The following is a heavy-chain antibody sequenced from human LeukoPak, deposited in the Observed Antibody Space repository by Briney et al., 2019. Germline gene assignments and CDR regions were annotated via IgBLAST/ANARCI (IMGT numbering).Heavy chain of an antibody. CDR1: GGSFSGYY. J-gene: IGHJ5*02. Sequence: PSETLSLTCAVYGGSFSGYYWSWIRQPPGKGLEWIGEINHSGSTNYNPSLKSRVTISVDTSKNQFSLKLSSVTAADTAVHYCARGIKTVTIFGVVIIPHSWFDPWGQGTLVTVSS. V-gene: IGHV4-34*01. CDR3: ARGIKTVTIFGVVIIPHSWFDP. CDR2: INHSGST. D-gene: IGHD3-3*01.